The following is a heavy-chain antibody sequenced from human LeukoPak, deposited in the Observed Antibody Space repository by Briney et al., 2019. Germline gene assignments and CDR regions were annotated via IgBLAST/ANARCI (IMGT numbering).Heavy chain of an antibody. J-gene: IGHJ4*02. V-gene: IGHV1-24*01. CDR2: FDPEDGET. Sequence: ASVKVSCKVSGYTLTELSMHWVRQAPGKGLEWMGGFDPEDGETIYAHKFQGRVTMTEDTSTDTAYTELSSLRSEDTAVYYCATVSDYADYHFAYWGQRTLVTASS. CDR3: ATVSDYADYHFAY. CDR1: GYTLTELS. D-gene: IGHD4-17*01.